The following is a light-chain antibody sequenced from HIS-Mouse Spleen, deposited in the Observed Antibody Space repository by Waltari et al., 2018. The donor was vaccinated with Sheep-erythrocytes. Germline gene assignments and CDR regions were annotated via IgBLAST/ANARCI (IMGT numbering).Light chain of an antibody. J-gene: IGLJ1*01. V-gene: IGLV2-11*01. CDR1: SSDVGGYKY. CDR2: DVS. CDR3: CSYAGSYNHV. Sequence: QSALTQPRPVSGSPGQSVPISFTGTSSDVGGYKYGSWYQQHPGKAPKLMIYDVSKRPSGVPDRFSGSKSGNTASLTISGPQAEDEADYYCCSYAGSYNHVFATGTKVTVL.